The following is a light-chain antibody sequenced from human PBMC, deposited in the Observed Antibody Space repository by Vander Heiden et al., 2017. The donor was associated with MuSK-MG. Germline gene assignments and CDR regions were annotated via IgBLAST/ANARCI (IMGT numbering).Light chain of an antibody. J-gene: IGLJ1*01. Sequence: QSALTQPASVSGSPGQSITISCTGTSSDGGGYNYVPWYQQPPGKAPKLMFYDVSNRPSGVSNRFSGSKSGNTDSLTISGLQAEDEADYYCSSYTSSSTLYVFGTGTKVTVL. CDR3: SSYTSSSTLYV. CDR1: SSDGGGYNY. CDR2: DVS. V-gene: IGLV2-14*03.